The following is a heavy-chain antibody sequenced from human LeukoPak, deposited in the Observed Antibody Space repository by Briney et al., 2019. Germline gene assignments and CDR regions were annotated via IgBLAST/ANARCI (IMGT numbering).Heavy chain of an antibody. J-gene: IGHJ4*02. CDR3: ATYCSGGSCYPQTFDY. CDR1: GYTFTSYG. V-gene: IGHV1-18*01. Sequence: ASVEVSCKASGYTFTSYGISWVRQAPGQGLEWMGWISAYNGNTNYAQKLQGRVTMTTDTSTSTAYMELRSLRSEDTAVYYCATYCSGGSCYPQTFDYWGQGTLVTVSS. CDR2: ISAYNGNT. D-gene: IGHD2-15*01.